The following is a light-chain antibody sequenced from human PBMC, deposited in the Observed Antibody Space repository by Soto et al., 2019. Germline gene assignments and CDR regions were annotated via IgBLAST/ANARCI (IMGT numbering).Light chain of an antibody. Sequence: IQMTQPPSTLSGPVGDRVTITCRASQSISNWLAWYQQKPGKAPKLLIYDASSLHSGVPSRFSGSGSGTEFTLTISSLQPEDFAVYYCQQDYILPWTFGQGAKVDIK. CDR2: DAS. J-gene: IGKJ1*01. CDR1: QSISNW. V-gene: IGKV1-5*01. CDR3: QQDYILPWT.